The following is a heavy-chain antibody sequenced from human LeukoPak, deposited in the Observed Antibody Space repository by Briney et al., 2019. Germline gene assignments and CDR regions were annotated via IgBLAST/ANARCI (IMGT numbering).Heavy chain of an antibody. CDR3: ARVVLSGYNKSPPFDY. CDR1: GFTFSNAW. V-gene: IGHV3-7*01. Sequence: GGSLRLSCAASGFTFSNAWMSWVRQAPGKGLEWVAHIKQDGSEKYYVDSVKGRFTISRDNAKNSLYLQMNSLRAEDTAVYYCARVVLSGYNKSPPFDYWGQGTLVTVSS. CDR2: IKQDGSEK. D-gene: IGHD5-24*01. J-gene: IGHJ4*02.